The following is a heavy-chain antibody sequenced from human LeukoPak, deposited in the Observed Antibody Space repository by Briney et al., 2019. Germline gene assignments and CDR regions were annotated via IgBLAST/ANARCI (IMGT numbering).Heavy chain of an antibody. CDR2: LYHSGSN. J-gene: IGHJ5*02. V-gene: IGHV4-38-2*01. Sequence: SETLSLTCAVSGYSISSGYYWGWIRQPPGRGLEWIGSLYHSGSNYYNPSLKSRVTISVDTSKNQFSLNLTSVTAADTAVYYCARGRYGTISRGWFDPWGQGTLVTVSS. CDR1: GYSISSGYY. D-gene: IGHD3-16*01. CDR3: ARGRYGTISRGWFDP.